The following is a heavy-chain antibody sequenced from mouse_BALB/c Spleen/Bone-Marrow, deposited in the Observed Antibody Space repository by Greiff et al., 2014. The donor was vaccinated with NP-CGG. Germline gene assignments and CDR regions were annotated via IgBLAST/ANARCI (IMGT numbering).Heavy chain of an antibody. CDR3: ARRGCYYDDLYDMDY. CDR1: GYTFTSYG. Sequence: VQLKESGAGLVQPGGSLKLSCAASGYTFTSYGMSWVRQTPDQSLELIVTINRNGGSTYYKDNVKGRFTITRDNATNTLYLQMSSLNSEATAIDYYARRGCYYDDLYDMDYWGQGTSATVSA. V-gene: IGHV5-6-3*01. J-gene: IGHJ4*01. CDR2: INRNGGST. D-gene: IGHD2-13*01.